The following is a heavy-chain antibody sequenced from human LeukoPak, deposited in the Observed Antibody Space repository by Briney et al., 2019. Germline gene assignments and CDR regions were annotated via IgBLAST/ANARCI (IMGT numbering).Heavy chain of an antibody. Sequence: SETLSLTCTVSGGSISSDNYYWGWIRQPPGKGLEWIGSIYYSGTTYYNPSLKSRVTISVDTSKNQFSLKLSSVTAADTALYYCAKLYMGSSYNHGLDCWGQGTLVTVSS. CDR1: GGSISSDNYY. V-gene: IGHV4-39*01. J-gene: IGHJ4*02. CDR2: IYYSGTT. D-gene: IGHD3-10*01. CDR3: AKLYMGSSYNHGLDC.